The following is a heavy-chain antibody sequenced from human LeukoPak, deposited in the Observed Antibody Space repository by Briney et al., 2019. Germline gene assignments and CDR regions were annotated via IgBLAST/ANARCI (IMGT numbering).Heavy chain of an antibody. J-gene: IGHJ3*01. Sequence: SETLSLTCTVSGGSISSYYWNWIRQPPGKGLEWIGYIYYSGTTNYNPSLKSRVSMSVDTSKNQFSLKLSSVTAADTAVYYCARDQGLLDAFDVWGQGTMVTVSS. V-gene: IGHV4-59*01. CDR2: IYYSGTT. CDR1: GGSISSYY. D-gene: IGHD4/OR15-4a*01. CDR3: ARDQGLLDAFDV.